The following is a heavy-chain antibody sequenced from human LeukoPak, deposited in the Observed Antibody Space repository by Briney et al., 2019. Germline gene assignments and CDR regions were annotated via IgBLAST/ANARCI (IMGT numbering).Heavy chain of an antibody. V-gene: IGHV3-33*08. CDR3: ARDPPPTVGRDYFDY. J-gene: IGHJ4*02. CDR1: GFTFSSYA. D-gene: IGHD1-26*01. Sequence: PGGSLRLSCAASGFTFSSYAMNWVRQAPGKGLEWVAVIWYDGSNKYYADSVKGRFTISRDNSKNTLYLQMNSLRAEDTAVYYCARDPPPTVGRDYFDYWGQGTLVTVSS. CDR2: IWYDGSNK.